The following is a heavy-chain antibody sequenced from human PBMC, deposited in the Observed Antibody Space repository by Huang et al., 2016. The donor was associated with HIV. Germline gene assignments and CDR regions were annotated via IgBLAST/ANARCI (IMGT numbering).Heavy chain of an antibody. CDR1: GFTFDDYA. Sequence: EVQLVESGGGLVQPGRSLRLSCAASGFTFDDYAMHWVRQAPGKGLEWVSGSSWNSGSIGYADSVKGRFTISRDNAKNSLYLQMNSLRTEDTAFYYCAKDIEGQWLASSGMDVWGQGTTVTVSS. CDR2: SSWNSGSI. CDR3: AKDIEGQWLASSGMDV. J-gene: IGHJ6*02. V-gene: IGHV3-9*01. D-gene: IGHD6-19*01.